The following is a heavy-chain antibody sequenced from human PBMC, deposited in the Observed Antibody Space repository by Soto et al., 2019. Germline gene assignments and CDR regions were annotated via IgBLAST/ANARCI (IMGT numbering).Heavy chain of an antibody. Sequence: GESLKISCKGSGYSFTSYWISWVRQMPGKGLEWMGRIDPSDSYTNYSPSFQGHVTISADKSISTAYLQWSSLKASDTAMYYCARQNPLYGSGSYYYYYGMDVWGQGTTVTVSS. J-gene: IGHJ6*02. CDR2: IDPSDSYT. CDR1: GYSFTSYW. CDR3: ARQNPLYGSGSYYYYYGMDV. D-gene: IGHD3-10*01. V-gene: IGHV5-10-1*01.